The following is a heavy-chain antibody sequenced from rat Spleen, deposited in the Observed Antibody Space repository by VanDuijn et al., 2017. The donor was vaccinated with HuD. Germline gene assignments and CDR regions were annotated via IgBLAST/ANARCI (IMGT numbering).Heavy chain of an antibody. CDR3: ARHASYITYSPFVY. J-gene: IGHJ3*01. Sequence: EVQLVESDGGLVQPGRSLKLSCVVSGFTSSDYDMTWVRQAPTKGLEWVATISYDGSNTHYRDSVKGRFTISRENAKRTLFLQMDSLRSEDTATYYCARHASYITYSPFVYWGQGTLVTVSS. CDR2: ISYDGSNT. D-gene: IGHD1-10*01. CDR1: GFTSSDYD. V-gene: IGHV5-29*01.